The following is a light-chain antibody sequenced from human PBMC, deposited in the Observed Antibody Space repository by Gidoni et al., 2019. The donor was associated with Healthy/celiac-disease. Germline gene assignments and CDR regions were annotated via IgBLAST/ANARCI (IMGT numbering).Light chain of an antibody. V-gene: IGKV3-11*01. CDR3: QQRSNWPWT. CDR1: QSVSSY. Sequence: EIVLTQSPATLSLSPGERATLSCRASQSVSSYLAWYQQKPGQAPRLLIYDASNRATGIPARFSGSGSGTDFTLTISSLEPEDFAAYYCQQRSNWPWTFGQXTKVEIK. CDR2: DAS. J-gene: IGKJ1*01.